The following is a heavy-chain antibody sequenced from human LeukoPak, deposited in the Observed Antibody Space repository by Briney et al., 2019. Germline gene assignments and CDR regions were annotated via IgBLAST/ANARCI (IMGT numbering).Heavy chain of an antibody. CDR3: ARVYCSSTSCYVSDAFDI. Sequence: SETLSLTCAVSGGSISSSNWWSWVRQPPGXXXXXXXXXXXSGSTNYNPSLKSRVTISVDKSKNQFSLKLSSVTAADTAVYYCARVYCSSTSCYVSDAFDIWGQGTMVTVSS. J-gene: IGHJ3*02. CDR1: GGSISSSNW. CDR2: XXXSGST. D-gene: IGHD2-2*01. V-gene: IGHV4-4*02.